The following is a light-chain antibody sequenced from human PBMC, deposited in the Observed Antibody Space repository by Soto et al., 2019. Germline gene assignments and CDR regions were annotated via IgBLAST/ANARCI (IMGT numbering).Light chain of an antibody. CDR1: QSISSY. CDR2: GAS. Sequence: DMQMTQSPASLSASVGYRVTITCRSSQSISSYLNWYQQKPGKAPKLMINGASSLQSGVPSRFSGSGSETDFTLTISSLQHEDFAIYYCQQQYSNPITFGQGTRLEIK. CDR3: QQQYSNPIT. J-gene: IGKJ5*01. V-gene: IGKV1-39*01.